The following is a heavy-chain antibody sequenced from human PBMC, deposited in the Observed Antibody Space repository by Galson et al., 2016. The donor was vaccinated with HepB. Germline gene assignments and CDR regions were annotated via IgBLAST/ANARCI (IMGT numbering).Heavy chain of an antibody. CDR3: VRDPYVGNGA. V-gene: IGHV3-7*01. Sequence: SLRLSCAASGFTFSRSWMTWVRQAPGKGLEWVAIVSQDGSEKNYMDSVKGRFTISRDNAKNSLYLQLNSLRVEDTAVYYCVRDPYVGNGAWGQGTLVTVSS. D-gene: IGHD4-23*01. CDR1: GFTFSRSW. CDR2: VSQDGSEK. J-gene: IGHJ5*02.